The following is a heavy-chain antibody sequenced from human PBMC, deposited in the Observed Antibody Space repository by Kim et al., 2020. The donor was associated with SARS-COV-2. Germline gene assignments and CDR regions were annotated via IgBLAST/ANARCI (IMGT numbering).Heavy chain of an antibody. D-gene: IGHD2-15*01. CDR3: ARAESGCSGGSCYSIDYYYGMDV. CDR1: GGSISSYY. J-gene: IGHJ6*02. Sequence: SETLSLTCTVSGGSISSYYWSWIRQPPGKGLEWIGYIYYSGSTNYNPSLKSRVTISVDTSKNQFSLKLSSVTAADTAVYYCARAESGCSGGSCYSIDYYYGMDVWGQGTTVTVSS. CDR2: IYYSGST. V-gene: IGHV4-59*01.